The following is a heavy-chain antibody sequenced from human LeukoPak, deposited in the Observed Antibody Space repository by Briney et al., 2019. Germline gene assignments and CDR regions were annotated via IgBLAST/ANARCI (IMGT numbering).Heavy chain of an antibody. V-gene: IGHV1-2*02. CDR2: VNPHSGGT. J-gene: IGHJ4*02. CDR3: ARASKLYSSGWYPGLGY. CDR1: GYTFTDYY. D-gene: IGHD6-19*01. Sequence: AASVKVSCKASGYTFTDYYIHWVRQAPGHGLEWMGWVNPHSGGTNFAQRFRGRVTLTRDTSVTTAYMELSSLRSEDTAVYYCARASKLYSSGWYPGLGYWGQGTLVTVSS.